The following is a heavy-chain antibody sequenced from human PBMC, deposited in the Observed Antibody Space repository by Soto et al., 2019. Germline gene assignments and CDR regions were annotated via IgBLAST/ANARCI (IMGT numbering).Heavy chain of an antibody. Sequence: GGSLRLSCAASGFTFSSYAMSWVRQAPGKGLEWVSAISGSGGSTYYADSVKGRFTISRDNSKNTLYLQMNSLRAEDTAVYYCAKSVPSSSWYKDYYYYYGMDVWGQGTTVTVSS. D-gene: IGHD6-13*01. CDR2: ISGSGGST. J-gene: IGHJ6*02. CDR3: AKSVPSSSWYKDYYYYYGMDV. CDR1: GFTFSSYA. V-gene: IGHV3-23*01.